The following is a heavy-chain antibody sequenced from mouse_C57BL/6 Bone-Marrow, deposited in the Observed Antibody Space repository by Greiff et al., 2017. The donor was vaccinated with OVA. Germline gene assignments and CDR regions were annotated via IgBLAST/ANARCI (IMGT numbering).Heavy chain of an antibody. J-gene: IGHJ1*03. D-gene: IGHD1-1*01. CDR3: RFFYYGSSYWYFDV. V-gene: IGHV6-6*01. Sequence: EVKVVESGGGLVQPGGSMKLSCAASGFTFSDAWMDWVRQSPEKGLEWVAEIRNKANNHATYYAESVKGRFTISRDDSKSSVYLQMNSLRAEDTGIYYCRFFYYGSSYWYFDVWGTGTTVTVSS. CDR2: IRNKANNHAT. CDR1: GFTFSDAW.